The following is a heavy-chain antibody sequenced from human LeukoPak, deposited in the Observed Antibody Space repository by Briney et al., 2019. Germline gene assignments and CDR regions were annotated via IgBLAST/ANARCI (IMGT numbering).Heavy chain of an antibody. CDR3: ATGILGYCSGGSCYGNRNDY. J-gene: IGHJ4*02. D-gene: IGHD2-15*01. CDR1: GYTLTELS. CDR2: FDPEDGET. Sequence: ASVKVSCKVSGYTLTELSMHWVRQAPGKGLEWMGGFDPEDGETIYAQKFQGRVTMTEDISTDTAYMELSSLRSEDTAVYYCATGILGYCSGGSCYGNRNDYWGQGTLVTVSS. V-gene: IGHV1-24*01.